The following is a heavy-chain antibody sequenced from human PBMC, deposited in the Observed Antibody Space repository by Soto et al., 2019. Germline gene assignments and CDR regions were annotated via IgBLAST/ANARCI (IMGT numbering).Heavy chain of an antibody. CDR1: GGSISSGGYY. CDR2: IYYSGST. Sequence: SETMSLTSTVSGGSISSGGYYWSWIRQHPGKGLEWIGYIYYSGSTYYNPSLKSRVTISVDTSKSQFSLKLSSVTAADTAVYYCARDFTDSSGPTLGMGVWGQGTTVTVSS. V-gene: IGHV4-31*03. D-gene: IGHD6-19*01. J-gene: IGHJ6*02. CDR3: ARDFTDSSGPTLGMGV.